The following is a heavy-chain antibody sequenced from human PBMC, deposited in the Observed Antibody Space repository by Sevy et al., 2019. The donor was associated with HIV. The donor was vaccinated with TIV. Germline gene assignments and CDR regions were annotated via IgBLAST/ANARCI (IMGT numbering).Heavy chain of an antibody. CDR1: GFAFSSHA. Sequence: GGSLRLSCAASGFAFSSHAMHWVRQAPGKGLEWVAVISYEGTETFYAASVEGRFTISRDNSKNMLSLQINSLRPEDTAGYCCARDGGYSIKWYPLYWGHGTLVTVSS. V-gene: IGHV3-30-3*01. CDR3: ARDGGYSIKWYPLY. J-gene: IGHJ4*01. CDR2: ISYEGTET. D-gene: IGHD6-13*01.